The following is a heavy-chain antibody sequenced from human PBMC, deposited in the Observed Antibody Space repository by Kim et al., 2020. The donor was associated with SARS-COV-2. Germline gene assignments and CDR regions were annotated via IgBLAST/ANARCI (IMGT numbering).Heavy chain of an antibody. D-gene: IGHD2-15*01. CDR1: GFTSPNFG. J-gene: IGHJ4*02. CDR3: ARDVGVVGADTFDS. Sequence: ASVKVSCKASGFTSPNFGISWVRQALGQGLQWLGWISVYGGQTNYAQKFQDRVTMTIDTSTATAYMELRSLTSDDTAMFYCARDVGVVGADTFDSWGQGTRVTVSS. V-gene: IGHV1-18*01. CDR2: ISVYGGQT.